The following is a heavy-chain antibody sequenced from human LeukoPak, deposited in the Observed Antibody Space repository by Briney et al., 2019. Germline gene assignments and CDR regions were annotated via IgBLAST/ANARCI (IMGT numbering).Heavy chain of an antibody. CDR1: GGSISSSSYY. Sequence: SETLSLTCTVSGGSISSSSYYWGWIRQPPGKGLEWIGSIYYSGSTYYNPSLKSRVTISVDTSKNQFSLKLSSVTAADTAVYYCLRSSWHPGWFDPWGQGTLVTVSS. V-gene: IGHV4-39*07. CDR3: LRSSWHPGWFDP. CDR2: IYYSGST. D-gene: IGHD6-13*01. J-gene: IGHJ5*02.